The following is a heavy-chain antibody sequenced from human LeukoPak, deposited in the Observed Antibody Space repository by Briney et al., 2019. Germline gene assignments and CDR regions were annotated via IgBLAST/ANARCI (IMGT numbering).Heavy chain of an antibody. CDR3: ARESSYYDFWSGSAWFDP. CDR1: GFTFRSYG. V-gene: IGHV3-64*01. J-gene: IGHJ5*02. Sequence: PGGSLRLSCVASGFTFRSYGMHWVRQAPGKGLEYVSAISSNGGSTYYANSVKGRFTISRDNSKNTLYLQMGSLRAEDMAVYYCARESSYYDFWSGSAWFDPWGQGTLVTVSS. D-gene: IGHD3-3*01. CDR2: ISSNGGST.